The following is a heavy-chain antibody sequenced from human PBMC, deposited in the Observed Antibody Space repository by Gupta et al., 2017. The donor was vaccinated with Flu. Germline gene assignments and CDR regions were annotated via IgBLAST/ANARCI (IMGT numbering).Heavy chain of an antibody. Sequence: EVQLLESGAGLVQPGGSLRLSCAASAFTFRSYAMGWVRQAPGKGLEWVSAISGSGGSTYYADSVKGRFTISRDNSKNTRYLQMNSLRAEDTAVYYCAKRYPDSYQLLSYGMDVWGQGTTVTVSS. J-gene: IGHJ6*02. CDR2: ISGSGGST. CDR1: AFTFRSYA. D-gene: IGHD2-2*01. V-gene: IGHV3-23*01. CDR3: AKRYPDSYQLLSYGMDV.